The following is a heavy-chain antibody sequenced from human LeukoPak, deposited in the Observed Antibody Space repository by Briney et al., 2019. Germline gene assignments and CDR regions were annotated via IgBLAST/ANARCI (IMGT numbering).Heavy chain of an antibody. V-gene: IGHV1-8*01. Sequence: ASVKVSCKASGYTFTSYDINWVRQATGQGLAWMGWMNPNSGNTGYAQKFQGRVTMTRNTSISTAYMELSSLRSEDPGVYYRARVSIAVAGTGLYYYYYYMDVWGKGTTVTVSS. CDR2: MNPNSGNT. J-gene: IGHJ6*03. CDR3: ARVSIAVAGTGLYYYYYYMDV. CDR1: GYTFTSYD. D-gene: IGHD6-19*01.